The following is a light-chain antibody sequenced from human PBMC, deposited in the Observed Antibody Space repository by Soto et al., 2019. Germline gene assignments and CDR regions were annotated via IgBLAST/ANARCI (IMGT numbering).Light chain of an antibody. CDR1: QSVGSNY. CDR3: QQYGTSPWT. J-gene: IGKJ1*01. V-gene: IGKV3-20*01. Sequence: EIVLTQSPGTLSLSPGERATLSCRASQSVGSNYLAWYQQKPGQAPRLLIFAASRRATGIPDRFSGSGSGSDFTLTISRLEPEDVAVYYCQQYGTSPWTFGQGTKVEIK. CDR2: AAS.